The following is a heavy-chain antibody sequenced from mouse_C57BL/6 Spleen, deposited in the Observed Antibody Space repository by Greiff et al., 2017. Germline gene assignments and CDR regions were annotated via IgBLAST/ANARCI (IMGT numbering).Heavy chain of an antibody. CDR3: ASSIDYDGRFAY. V-gene: IGHV1-78*01. Sequence: VKLQESDAELVKPGASVKISCKVSGYTFTDHTIHWMKQRPEQGLEWIGYIYPRDGSTKYNEKFKGKATLTEDKSSSTAYMQLNSLTSEDSAVYFCASSIDYDGRFAYWGQGTLVTVSA. J-gene: IGHJ3*01. CDR1: GYTFTDHT. CDR2: IYPRDGST. D-gene: IGHD2-4*01.